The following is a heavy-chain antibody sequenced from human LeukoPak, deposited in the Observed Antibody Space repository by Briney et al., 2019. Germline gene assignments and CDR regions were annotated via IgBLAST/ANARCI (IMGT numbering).Heavy chain of an antibody. D-gene: IGHD6-13*01. J-gene: IGHJ4*02. Sequence: GGSLRLSCVASGFTFSSYWMSWVRQAPGKGLEWVANIKQDGSEKYYVDSVKGRFTISRDNAKNSLYLQMNSLRAEDTAVYYCARPVSSNWGQGTLVTVSS. CDR3: ARPVSSN. CDR1: GFTFSSYW. CDR2: IKQDGSEK. V-gene: IGHV3-7*01.